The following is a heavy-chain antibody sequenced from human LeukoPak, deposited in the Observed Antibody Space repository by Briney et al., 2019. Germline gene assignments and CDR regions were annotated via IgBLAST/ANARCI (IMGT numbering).Heavy chain of an antibody. CDR2: ISSSGDTR. Sequence: PGGSLRLSCAASGFTFSDNSMSWIRQAPGKGQELVSHISSSGDTRYYIDSLKDRFTISRDNAKNSLYLQMNSLRAEDTAVYYCARLSGGIGTNYYLPYWGQGALVTVSS. V-gene: IGHV3-11*04. D-gene: IGHD1-14*01. CDR3: ARLSGGIGTNYYLPY. J-gene: IGHJ4*02. CDR1: GFTFSDNS.